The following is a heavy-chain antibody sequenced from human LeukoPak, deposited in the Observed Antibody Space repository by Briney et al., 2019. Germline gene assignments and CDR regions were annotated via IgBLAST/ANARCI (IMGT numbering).Heavy chain of an antibody. V-gene: IGHV3-48*01. J-gene: IGHJ4*02. CDR1: RVTLSSYS. CDR2: ISLSSSTI. CDR3: STAKFDY. Sequence: GGSLRLSCAASRVTLSSYSINWVRQAPGKGLEWVSYISLSSSTIYYADSVKGQFTISRDNAKNSLFMHMTSLRAEDTAVYYCSTAKFDYWGQGTLVTVSS.